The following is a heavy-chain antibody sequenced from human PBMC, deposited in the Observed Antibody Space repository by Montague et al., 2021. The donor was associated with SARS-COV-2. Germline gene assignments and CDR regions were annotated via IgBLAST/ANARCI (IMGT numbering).Heavy chain of an antibody. CDR3: ARDGADYSFAYYHEMDV. V-gene: IGHV4-4*07. CDR1: GASVRTYY. J-gene: IGHJ6*02. D-gene: IGHD5-12*01. CDR2: LYTSGST. Sequence: SETLSLTCTVSGASVRTYYWCWIRQSSGKKLEWMGRLYTSGSTYXNPSVKSRVTMSLDTSKNLFSLNLSSMTAADTAVYYCARDGADYSFAYYHEMDVWGQGIAVTVSS.